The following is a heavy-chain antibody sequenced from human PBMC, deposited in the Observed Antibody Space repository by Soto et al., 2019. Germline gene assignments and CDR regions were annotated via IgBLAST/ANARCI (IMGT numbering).Heavy chain of an antibody. D-gene: IGHD6-6*01. V-gene: IGHV2-5*02. CDR1: GFSLSTSGVG. Sequence: QITLKESGPTLVKPTQTLTLTCIFSGFSLSTSGVGVGWIRQPPGKSLEWLALIYWDDDKRYNPSLKSRLTRTKHTAKNPVVLTMTNMDPVDTATYYRAHRLERTAARDDAYDVWGQGTLVVVSS. CDR2: IYWDDDK. CDR3: AHRLERTAARDDAYDV. J-gene: IGHJ3*01.